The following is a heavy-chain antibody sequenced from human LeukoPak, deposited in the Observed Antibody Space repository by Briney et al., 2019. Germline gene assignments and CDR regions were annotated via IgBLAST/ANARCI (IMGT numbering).Heavy chain of an antibody. V-gene: IGHV3-23*01. J-gene: IGHJ4*02. Sequence: PEGSLRLSCAASGFTFSSYAMSWVRQAPGKGLEWVSAISGSGGSTYYADSVKGRFTISRDNSKNTLYLQMNSLRAEDTAVYYCAKDPWFYDSSGYYSGWGQGTLATVSS. CDR3: AKDPWFYDSSGYYSG. D-gene: IGHD3-22*01. CDR1: GFTFSSYA. CDR2: ISGSGGST.